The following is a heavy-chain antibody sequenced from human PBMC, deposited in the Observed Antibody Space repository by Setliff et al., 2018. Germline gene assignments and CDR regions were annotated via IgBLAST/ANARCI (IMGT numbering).Heavy chain of an antibody. CDR1: GFSFRRHW. CDR3: VRDDADNYDAFDN. V-gene: IGHV3-7*01. Sequence: GGSLRLSCVVSGFSFRRHWMSWVRQAPGKGLEWVADIKQDGSTKYYLDSVKGRFTISRDNAKRSLYLQMNGLRADDTGVYYCVRDDADNYDAFDNWGQGTLVTVSS. J-gene: IGHJ3*02. CDR2: IKQDGSTK. D-gene: IGHD3-22*01.